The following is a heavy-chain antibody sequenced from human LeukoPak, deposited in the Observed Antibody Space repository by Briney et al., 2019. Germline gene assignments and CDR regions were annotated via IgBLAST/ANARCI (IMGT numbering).Heavy chain of an antibody. CDR1: GFTFSSYS. D-gene: IGHD3-22*01. CDR3: ARAALPADYYDSSGYYSLDY. V-gene: IGHV3-21*01. J-gene: IGHJ4*02. CDR2: ISSSSYI. Sequence: GGSLRLSCAASGFTFSSYSMNWVRQAPGKGLEWVSSISSSSYIYYADSVKGRFTISRDNAKNSLYLQVNSLRAEDTAVYYCARAALPADYYDSSGYYSLDYWGQGTLVTVSS.